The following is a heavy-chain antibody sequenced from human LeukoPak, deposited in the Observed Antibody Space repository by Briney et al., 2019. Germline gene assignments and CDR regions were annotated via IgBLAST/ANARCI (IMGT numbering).Heavy chain of an antibody. Sequence: SETLSLTCTVSGGSISSSSYYWGWIRQPPGKGLEWIGSIYYSGSAYYSPSLKSRLTISVDTSKNQFSLKLSSVTATDTAVYYCARRGTGRYFDYWGRGTLVTVSS. CDR2: IYYSGSA. D-gene: IGHD3-16*01. CDR3: ARRGTGRYFDY. CDR1: GGSISSSSYY. V-gene: IGHV4-39*01. J-gene: IGHJ4*02.